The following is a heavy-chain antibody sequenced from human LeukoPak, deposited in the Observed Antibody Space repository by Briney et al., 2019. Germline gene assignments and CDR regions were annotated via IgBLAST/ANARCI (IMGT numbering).Heavy chain of an antibody. Sequence: GGSLRLSCVASGFTFSNYWMHWVRQAPGKGLVWVSRINSDGSSTTFADSVKGRFTVSRDNAENTLFLQMNSLRADDTAVYFCARGNAHAFDIWGQGTMVTVSS. J-gene: IGHJ3*02. CDR1: GFTFSNYW. CDR3: ARGNAHAFDI. D-gene: IGHD1-1*01. V-gene: IGHV3-74*01. CDR2: INSDGSST.